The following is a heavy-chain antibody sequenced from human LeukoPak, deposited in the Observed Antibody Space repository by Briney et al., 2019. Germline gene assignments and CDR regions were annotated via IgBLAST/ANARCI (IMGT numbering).Heavy chain of an antibody. V-gene: IGHV4-34*01. J-gene: IGHJ3*02. CDR2: INHSGST. CDR1: GGSFSGYY. Sequence: SETLSLTCAVYGGSFSGYYWSWIRQPPGKGLEWIGEINHSGSTNYNPSLKSRVTISVDTSKNQFSLKLSSVTAADTAVYYCARIRPGTYYDYVWGSYRYPSDAFDIWGQGTMVTVSS. D-gene: IGHD3-16*02. CDR3: ARIRPGTYYDYVWGSYRYPSDAFDI.